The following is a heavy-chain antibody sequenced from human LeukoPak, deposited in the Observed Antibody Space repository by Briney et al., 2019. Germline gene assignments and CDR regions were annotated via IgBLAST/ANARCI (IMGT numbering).Heavy chain of an antibody. V-gene: IGHV4-31*03. CDR1: GGSISRSGYY. CDR2: IYYSGST. D-gene: IGHD5-24*01. CDR3: ARAEMATISYFDY. J-gene: IGHJ4*02. Sequence: SETLSLTCTVSGGSISRSGYYWGWFRQPPGKGLEWIGYIYYSGSTYYNPSLKSRVTISVDTSKNQFSLKLSSVTAADTAVYYCARAEMATISYFDYWGQGTLVTVSS.